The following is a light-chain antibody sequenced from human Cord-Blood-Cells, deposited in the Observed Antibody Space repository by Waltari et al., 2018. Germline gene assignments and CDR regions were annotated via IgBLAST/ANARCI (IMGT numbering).Light chain of an antibody. V-gene: IGKV1-39*01. CDR2: AAS. CDR3: QQSDSTPYT. Sequence: DIQMTHSPSSLSASVGDSVTITCRASQRISSYLNWYQQKPGKAPKHLIYAASSLQSGIPSRFSGSGSGTDFTLTISSLQPEDFATYYCQQSDSTPYTFGQGTKLEIK. CDR1: QRISSY. J-gene: IGKJ2*01.